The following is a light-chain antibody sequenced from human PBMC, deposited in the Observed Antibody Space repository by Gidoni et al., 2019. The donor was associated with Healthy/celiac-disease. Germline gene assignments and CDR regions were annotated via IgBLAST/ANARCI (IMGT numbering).Light chain of an antibody. Sequence: IVLTQSPATLSLSPGERATLPCRASQSVSSYLAWYQQKPGQAPRLLIYDASNRATGIPARFSGSGSGTDFTLTISSLEPEDFAVYYCQQRSSWPWTFGQGTKVEIK. CDR1: QSVSSY. V-gene: IGKV3-11*01. CDR3: QQRSSWPWT. CDR2: DAS. J-gene: IGKJ1*01.